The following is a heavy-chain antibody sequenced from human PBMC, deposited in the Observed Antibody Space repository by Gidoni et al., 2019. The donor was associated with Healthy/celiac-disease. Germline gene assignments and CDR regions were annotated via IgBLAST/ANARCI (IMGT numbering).Heavy chain of an antibody. J-gene: IGHJ4*02. V-gene: IGHV1-46*04. CDR1: GYTFTNYY. Sequence: QVQLVQSGAEVTKPGSSVKVSCKASGYTFTNYYVHWVRQAPGQGLEWMGIINPSGGSTSYAQKLQGRVTMTRDTSTSTVYMELSSLRSEDTAVYYCARDAGGAYFDYWGQGTLVTVSS. CDR2: INPSGGST. CDR3: ARDAGGAYFDY. D-gene: IGHD3-10*01.